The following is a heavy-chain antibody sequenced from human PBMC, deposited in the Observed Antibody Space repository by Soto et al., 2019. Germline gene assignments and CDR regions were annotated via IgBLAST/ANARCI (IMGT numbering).Heavy chain of an antibody. V-gene: IGHV3-33*01. J-gene: IGHJ6*03. CDR1: GFAFSSNG. Sequence: GGSLRLSCAASGFAFSSNGMHWVRQAPGKGLEWLAVIWYDGSNRFYTDSVKGRFTISRDNSKNTLYLQMNSLRAEDTAVYYCARDPAVGTIHYHYMDVWGKGTTVTVSS. CDR2: IWYDGSNR. CDR3: ARDPAVGTIHYHYMDV. D-gene: IGHD6-13*01.